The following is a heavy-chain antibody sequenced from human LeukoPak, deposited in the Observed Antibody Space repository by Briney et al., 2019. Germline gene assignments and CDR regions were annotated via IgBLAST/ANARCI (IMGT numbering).Heavy chain of an antibody. CDR1: GFTFSSYW. Sequence: PGGSLRLSCAASGFTFSSYWRRWVRQAPGKGLEWVANIKQDGSEKYYVDSVKGRFTISRDNAKNSLYLQMNSLRAEDTGVYYCARDKVSYGSGSYYGYWGQGTLVTVSS. CDR2: IKQDGSEK. V-gene: IGHV3-7*01. J-gene: IGHJ4*02. D-gene: IGHD3-10*01. CDR3: ARDKVSYGSGSYYGY.